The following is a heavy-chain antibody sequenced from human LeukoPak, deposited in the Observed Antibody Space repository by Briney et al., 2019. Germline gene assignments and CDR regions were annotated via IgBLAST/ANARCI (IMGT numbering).Heavy chain of an antibody. J-gene: IGHJ4*02. CDR3: ASGDDSSGYFFGY. D-gene: IGHD3-22*01. CDR1: GFTFSSYW. V-gene: IGHV3-7*01. Sequence: GGSLRLSCAASGFTFSSYWMSWVRQAPGKGLEWVANIKQDGSEKYYVDSVKGRFTISRDNAKNSLYLQMNSLRAEDTAVYYCASGDDSSGYFFGYWGQGTLVTVSS. CDR2: IKQDGSEK.